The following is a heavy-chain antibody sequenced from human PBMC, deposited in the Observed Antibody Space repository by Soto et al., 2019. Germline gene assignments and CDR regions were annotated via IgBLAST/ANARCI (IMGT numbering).Heavy chain of an antibody. V-gene: IGHV4-61*01. CDR3: ARMPWIQLWLGFDY. CDR2: IYYRGST. Sequence: PSETLSLTCTVSGGSVSSGSYYWSWIRQPPGKGLEWIGYIYYRGSTNYNPSLKSRVTISVDTSKNQFSLKLSSVTAADTAVYYCARMPWIQLWLGFDYWGQGTLVTVSS. D-gene: IGHD5-18*01. CDR1: GGSVSSGSYY. J-gene: IGHJ4*02.